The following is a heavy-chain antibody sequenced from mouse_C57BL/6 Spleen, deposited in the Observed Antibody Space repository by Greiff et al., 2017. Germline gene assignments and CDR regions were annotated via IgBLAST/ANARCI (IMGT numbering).Heavy chain of an antibody. V-gene: IGHV5-6*01. CDR3: ARGVEPSFDY. Sequence: EVQGVESGGDLVKPGGSLKLSCAASGFTFSSYGMSWVRQTPDKRLEWVATISSGGSYTYYPDSVKGQFTISRDNAKNTLYLQMSSLKSEDTAMYYCARGVEPSFDYWGQGTTLTVSS. CDR1: GFTFSSYG. J-gene: IGHJ2*01. CDR2: ISSGGSYT.